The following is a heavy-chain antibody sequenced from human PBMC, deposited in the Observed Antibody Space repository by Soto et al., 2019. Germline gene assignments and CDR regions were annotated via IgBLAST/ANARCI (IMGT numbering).Heavy chain of an antibody. CDR1: GGSISSYY. J-gene: IGHJ4*02. D-gene: IGHD6-19*01. CDR2: IFYSGST. V-gene: IGHV4-59*01. CDR3: ARRYGSVFDY. Sequence: QVQLQESGPGLVKPSETLSLTCTVSGGSISSYYWSWIRQPPGKGLEWIGYIFYSGSTNYNPSLKRRVTISVDTSMNQFSLKLSSVTAADTAVYYCARRYGSVFDYWGQGTLVTVSS.